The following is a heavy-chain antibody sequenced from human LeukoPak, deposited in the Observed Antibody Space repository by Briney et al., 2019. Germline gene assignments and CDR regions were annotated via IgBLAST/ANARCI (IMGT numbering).Heavy chain of an antibody. D-gene: IGHD3-10*01. J-gene: IGHJ3*02. Sequence: PGGSLRLSCAASGFTFSSSWMHWVRQAPGMGLVWVSHINSDGSNTKYADSVKGRFTISRDNAKNTLSLQMNSLRAEDTAVYYCARGIGNDAFDIWGQGTMVTVSS. CDR1: GFTFSSSW. V-gene: IGHV3-74*03. CDR3: ARGIGNDAFDI. CDR2: INSDGSNT.